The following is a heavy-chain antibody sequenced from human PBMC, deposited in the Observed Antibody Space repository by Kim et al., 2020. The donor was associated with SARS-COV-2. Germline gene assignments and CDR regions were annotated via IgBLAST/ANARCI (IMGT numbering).Heavy chain of an antibody. CDR2: ISSDGSNK. V-gene: IGHV3-30*03. CDR1: GFTFSAYG. CDR3: RIDSH. Sequence: GGSLRLSCAASGFTFSAYGIHWVRQAPGKGLEWVAVISSDGSNKYYADSVNGRFTIFRDTSRTTLYLQMTSLRAEDTAEYYCRIDSHWGQGTLVTVPS. J-gene: IGHJ4*02.